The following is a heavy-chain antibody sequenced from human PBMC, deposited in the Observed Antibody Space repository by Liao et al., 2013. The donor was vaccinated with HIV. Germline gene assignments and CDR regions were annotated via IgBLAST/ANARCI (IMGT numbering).Heavy chain of an antibody. CDR2: INHSGST. CDR3: ARESPRDYWYFDL. CDR1: GGSFSGYY. Sequence: QVQLQQWGAGLLKPSETLSLTCAVYGGSFSGYYWSWIRQPPGKGLEWIGEINHSGSTNYNPSLKSRVTISVDTSKNQFSLKLSSVTAADTAVYYCARESPRDYWYFDLWGRGTLVTVSS. J-gene: IGHJ2*01. V-gene: IGHV4-34*01.